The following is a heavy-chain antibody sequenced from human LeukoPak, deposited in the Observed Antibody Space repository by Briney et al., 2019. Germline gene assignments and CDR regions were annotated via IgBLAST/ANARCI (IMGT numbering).Heavy chain of an antibody. V-gene: IGHV3-30*18. J-gene: IGHJ1*01. D-gene: IGHD6-19*01. Sequence: GGSLTLTCAASGFTLSSYDMHWVRQAPGKGLEWMAVISDGGSNKYYDDSVKGRFTISRDNSKNTLYLQMNSLRAEDTAVYYCAKETLRIVAGTTIRAEYFQHWGQGTLVPVSS. CDR2: ISDGGSNK. CDR1: GFTLSSYD. CDR3: AKETLRIVAGTTIRAEYFQH.